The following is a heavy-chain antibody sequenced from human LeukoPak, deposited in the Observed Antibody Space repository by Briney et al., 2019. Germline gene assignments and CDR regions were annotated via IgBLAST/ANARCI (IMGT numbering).Heavy chain of an antibody. CDR1: GASISSYY. V-gene: IGHV4-4*07. D-gene: IGHD3-22*01. J-gene: IGHJ4*02. Sequence: SETLSLTCTVSGASISSYYWSWIRLPAGKGLEWIGRIDNSGITTYNPSLKSRVTISVDTSKNQFSLKVSSVTAADTAVYYCARVFHNSSGYPFDYWGQGTLVTVSS. CDR2: IDNSGIT. CDR3: ARVFHNSSGYPFDY.